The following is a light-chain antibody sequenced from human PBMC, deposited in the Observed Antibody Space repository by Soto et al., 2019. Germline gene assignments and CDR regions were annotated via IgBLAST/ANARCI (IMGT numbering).Light chain of an antibody. V-gene: IGKV3-15*01. CDR1: QSVSSK. J-gene: IGKJ5*01. CDR3: QQYNNWPFS. Sequence: EIVMTQSPATLSVSPGEGATLSCRASQSVSSKLAWYQQKSGQSPRLLIYDVSIRATGVPARFSGTGSETDFTLTISGLQSEDSAVYFCQQYNNWPFSFGQGTRLEIK. CDR2: DVS.